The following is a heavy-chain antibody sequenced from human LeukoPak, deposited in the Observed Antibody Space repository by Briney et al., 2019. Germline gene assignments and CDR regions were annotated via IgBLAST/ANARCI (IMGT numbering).Heavy chain of an antibody. J-gene: IGHJ4*02. CDR1: GFTFSSYA. Sequence: GSLRLSCAASGFTFSSYAMHWVRPAPGKGLEWVAVISYDGSNKYYADSVKGRFTISRDNSKNTLYLQMNSLRAEDTAVYYCARSGDYWGQGTLVTVSS. CDR3: ARSGDY. CDR2: ISYDGSNK. V-gene: IGHV3-30-3*01.